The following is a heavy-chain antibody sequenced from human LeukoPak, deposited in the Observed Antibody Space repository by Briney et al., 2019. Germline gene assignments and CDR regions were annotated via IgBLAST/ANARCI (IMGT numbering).Heavy chain of an antibody. D-gene: IGHD5-12*01. J-gene: IGHJ4*02. CDR1: GYTFTGYY. CDR3: ARGRFSGYGAD. Sequence: RASVKVSCKASGYTFTGYYMHWVRQAPGQGLEWMGWINPKSGGTNYAQKFQGRVTMTRDTSISTAYMELSSLTSDDTAVYYCARGRFSGYGADWGQGTLVTVSS. CDR2: INPKSGGT. V-gene: IGHV1-2*02.